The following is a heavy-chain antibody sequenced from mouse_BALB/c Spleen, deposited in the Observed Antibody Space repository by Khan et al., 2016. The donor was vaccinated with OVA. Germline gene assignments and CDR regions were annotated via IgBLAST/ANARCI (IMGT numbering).Heavy chain of an antibody. V-gene: IGHV1-20*02. J-gene: IGHJ2*01. D-gene: IGHD1-1*01. Sequence: VQLKESGPELVKPGASVKISCKASGYSFTGYFMNWVMQSHGKSLEWIGRINPHVGETFYNPKFQGKATLTVDESSSKAHMELRSLASEDSAVYYCARIYGSDFDYWGQGTTLTVAS. CDR2: INPHVGET. CDR3: ARIYGSDFDY. CDR1: GYSFTGYF.